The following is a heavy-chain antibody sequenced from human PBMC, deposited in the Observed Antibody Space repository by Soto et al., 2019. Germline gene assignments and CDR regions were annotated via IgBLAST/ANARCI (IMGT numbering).Heavy chain of an antibody. J-gene: IGHJ4*02. CDR1: GGSTSSDHY. CDR2: IYSSGNN. D-gene: IGHD3-16*01. V-gene: IGHV4-30-4*01. CDR3: AREGGESSDGLYYFDS. Sequence: QVQLQESGPGLVKPSQTLSLTCTVSGGSTSSDHYWSWIRQPPGNGLVWMCHIYSSGNNDYNPFLKSRMVISIDTYKNKFSLKLSSVTAADTAVYFCAREGGESSDGLYYFDSWGQRSLVTLAS.